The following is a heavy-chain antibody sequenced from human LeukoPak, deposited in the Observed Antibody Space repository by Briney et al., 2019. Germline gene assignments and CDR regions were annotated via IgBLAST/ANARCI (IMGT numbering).Heavy chain of an antibody. CDR3: VRANHFDY. CDR1: GGSISSYY. CDR2: IYYSGST. V-gene: IGHV4-59*01. Sequence: SETLSLTRTVSGGSISSYYWSWIRQPPGKGLEWIGYIYYSGSTNYNPSLKSRVTISVDTSKNQFSLKLTSVTAADTAVYFCVRANHFDYWGQGTLVTVSS. J-gene: IGHJ4*02.